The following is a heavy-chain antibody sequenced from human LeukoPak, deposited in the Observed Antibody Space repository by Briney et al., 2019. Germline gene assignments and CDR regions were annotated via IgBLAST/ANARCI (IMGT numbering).Heavy chain of an antibody. D-gene: IGHD6-19*01. CDR2: IDYSGST. J-gene: IGHJ4*02. V-gene: IGHV4-59*01. CDR1: GGSISSYY. Sequence: PSETLSLTCTVSGGSISSYYWSWIRQPPGKGLEWIGYIDYSGSTIYNPALKSRVTMSVDTSKNQFSLNLTSVTAADTAVYYCAREGKLTGYFGGLGFNYWGQGILVTVSS. CDR3: AREGKLTGYFGGLGFNY.